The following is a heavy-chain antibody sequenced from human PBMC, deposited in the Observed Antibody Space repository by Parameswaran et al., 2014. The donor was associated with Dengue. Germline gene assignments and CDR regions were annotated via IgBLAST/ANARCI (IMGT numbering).Heavy chain of an antibody. Sequence: WVRQAPGQGLEWMGWIHPNSGATNSAQKFQGWVTLTRDTSVNTAFMELSRLTSDDTAVYFCAKAGGSSWSPLSAWGQGTLVTVSS. D-gene: IGHD6-13*01. J-gene: IGHJ5*02. CDR3: AKAGGSSWSPLSA. CDR2: IHPNSGAT. V-gene: IGHV1-2*04.